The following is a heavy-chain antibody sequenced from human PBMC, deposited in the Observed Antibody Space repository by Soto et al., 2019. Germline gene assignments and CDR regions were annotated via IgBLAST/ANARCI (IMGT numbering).Heavy chain of an antibody. Sequence: GGSLRLSCAASEFTVSSNYMTWVRQAPGKGLEWVSLIQSGGRTYYAGAVKGRFTISRDNSKNTLFLQMNSLRVEDTAVYYCARDDFHCSGGSCYGDLMDVWGKGTSVTVSS. D-gene: IGHD2-15*01. J-gene: IGHJ6*03. V-gene: IGHV3-66*01. CDR1: EFTVSSNY. CDR2: IQSGGRT. CDR3: ARDDFHCSGGSCYGDLMDV.